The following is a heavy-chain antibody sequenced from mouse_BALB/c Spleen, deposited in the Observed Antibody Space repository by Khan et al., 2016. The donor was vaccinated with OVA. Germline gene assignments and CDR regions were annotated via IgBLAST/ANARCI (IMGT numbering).Heavy chain of an antibody. Sequence: HLKVSGPGLVAPSQSLSITCTVSGFSLTSYGVQWVRQPPGKGLEWLGVIWAGGSTNYNSALMSRLSISKDNSKSQVFLKMNSLQSDDTAMYYCGRDRTTAFAYWGQGTVVTVSA. D-gene: IGHD1-2*01. CDR1: GFSLTSYG. J-gene: IGHJ3*01. V-gene: IGHV2-9*02. CDR2: IWAGGST. CDR3: GRDRTTAFAY.